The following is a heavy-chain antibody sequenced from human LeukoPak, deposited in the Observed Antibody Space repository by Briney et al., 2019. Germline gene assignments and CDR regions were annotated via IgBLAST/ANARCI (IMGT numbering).Heavy chain of an antibody. Sequence: GASVKVSCKPSGYTLSKYGISRVRQAPGQWLEWMGWISPYNGDTKFAQRLQGRLTMTTDTSATTVYMELKSLKYDNTAVYYCARTGKREVTSMVPCGHGTLVTVSS. CDR2: ISPYNGDT. J-gene: IGHJ5*02. D-gene: IGHD2/OR15-2a*01. CDR3: ARTGKREVTSMVP. V-gene: IGHV1-18*01. CDR1: GYTLSKYG.